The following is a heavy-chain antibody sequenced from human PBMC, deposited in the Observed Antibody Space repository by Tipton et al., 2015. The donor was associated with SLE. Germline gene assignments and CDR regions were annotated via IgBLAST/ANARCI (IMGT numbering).Heavy chain of an antibody. V-gene: IGHV4-34*01. D-gene: IGHD1-14*01. CDR1: GGSFSGYY. Sequence: TLSLTCAVYGGSFSGYYWSWIRQPPGTGLEWIGEINHSGSTNYNPSLKSRVTISVDTSKNQFSLKLSSVTAADTAVYYCARATGNWYFDLWGRGTLVTVSS. CDR3: ARATGNWYFDL. J-gene: IGHJ2*01. CDR2: INHSGST.